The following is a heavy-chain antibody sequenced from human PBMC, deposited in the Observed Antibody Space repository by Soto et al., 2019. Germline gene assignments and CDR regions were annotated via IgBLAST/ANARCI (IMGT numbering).Heavy chain of an antibody. CDR3: ARDVVAAHEPNWSGFDY. CDR1: GYTFTSYY. CDR2: INPSGGST. V-gene: IGHV1-46*03. Sequence: ASVKVSCKASGYTFTSYYMHWVRQAPGQGLEWMGIINPSGGSTSYAQKFQGRVTMTRDTSTSTVYMELSSLRSEDTAVYYCARDVVAAHEPNWSGFDYWGQGTLVTVSS. J-gene: IGHJ4*02. D-gene: IGHD2-15*01.